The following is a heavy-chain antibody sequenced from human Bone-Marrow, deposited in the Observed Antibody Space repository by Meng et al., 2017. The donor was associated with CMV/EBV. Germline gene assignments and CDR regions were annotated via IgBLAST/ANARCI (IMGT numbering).Heavy chain of an antibody. CDR3: AREQRNYDFWSGYGHFDY. CDR1: TFSSYA. CDR2: IIPIFVTV. V-gene: IGHV1-69*05. D-gene: IGHD3-3*01. J-gene: IGHJ4*02. Sequence: TFSSYAICWVRQAPGQGLEWMGGIIPIFVTVNYAQKFQDRVTINTDESTSTAYMELSSLRSEDTAVYYCAREQRNYDFWSGYGHFDYWGQGTLVTVSS.